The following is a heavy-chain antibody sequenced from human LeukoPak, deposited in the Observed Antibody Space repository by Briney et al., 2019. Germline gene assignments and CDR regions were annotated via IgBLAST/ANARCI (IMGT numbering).Heavy chain of an antibody. J-gene: IGHJ4*02. Sequence: PSETLSLTCTVSGGSISSYYWSWIRQPPGKGLEWIGYIYYSGSTKYNPSLKSRVTISVDTSKNQFSLKLSSVTAADTAVYYCARHFADDYSGYDPHFDYWGQGTLVTVSS. CDR3: ARHFADDYSGYDPHFDY. D-gene: IGHD5-12*01. V-gene: IGHV4-59*08. CDR2: IYYSGST. CDR1: GGSISSYY.